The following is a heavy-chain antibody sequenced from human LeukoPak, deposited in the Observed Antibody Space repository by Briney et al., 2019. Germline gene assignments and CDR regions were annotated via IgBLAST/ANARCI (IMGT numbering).Heavy chain of an antibody. Sequence: GSLRLSCAASGFTFSSYGMHWVRQAPGKGLEWVAVIWYDGSNKYYADSVKGRFTISRDNSKNTLYLQMNSLRAEDTAVYYCARKGYCSGGSCHHENSLDYWGQGTLVTVSS. J-gene: IGHJ4*02. V-gene: IGHV3-33*01. CDR2: IWYDGSNK. CDR3: ARKGYCSGGSCHHENSLDY. CDR1: GFTFSSYG. D-gene: IGHD2-15*01.